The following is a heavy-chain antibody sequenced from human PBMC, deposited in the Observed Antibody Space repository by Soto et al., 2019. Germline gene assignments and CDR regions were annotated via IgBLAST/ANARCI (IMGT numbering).Heavy chain of an antibody. J-gene: IGHJ4*02. Sequence: QAQLHESGPGLVKPSETLSLSCTVSGASVNSNYWSWIRQSPGKGLEWIGYIDHRGTTNYNPSLNSRVTIPSYTPNNQFSLRLSSVTAVDTAVYYCATGWGWRPDTRGQGTMFTVSS. CDR1: GASVNSNY. CDR2: IDHRGTT. D-gene: IGHD3-16*01. CDR3: ATGWGWRPDT. V-gene: IGHV4-59*02.